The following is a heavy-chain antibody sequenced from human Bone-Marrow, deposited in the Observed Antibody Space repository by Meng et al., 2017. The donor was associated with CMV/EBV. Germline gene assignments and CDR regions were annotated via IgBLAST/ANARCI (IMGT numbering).Heavy chain of an antibody. CDR3: ASSSTTLYGMDV. D-gene: IGHD2-2*01. Sequence: GESLKISCAASGFTFSNYGMNWVRQAPGKGLEWVSSISSSSYIYYADSVKGRFTISRDNAKNSLYLQMNSLRAEDTAVYYCASSSTTLYGMDVWGQGTTVTVSS. CDR2: ISSSSYI. J-gene: IGHJ6*02. V-gene: IGHV3-21*01. CDR1: GFTFSNYG.